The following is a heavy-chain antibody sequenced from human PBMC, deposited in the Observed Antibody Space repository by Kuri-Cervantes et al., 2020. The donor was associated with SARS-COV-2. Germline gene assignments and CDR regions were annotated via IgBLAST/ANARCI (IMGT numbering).Heavy chain of an antibody. Sequence: GESLKIFCAASGFTFSNAWMSWVRQAPGKGLEWVSGINWNGGSTGYADSVKGRFTISRDNAKNSLYLQMNSLRAEDTAVYYCARGGRVRSSGWSDAFDNWGQGTMVTVSS. J-gene: IGHJ3*02. V-gene: IGHV3-20*04. CDR1: GFTFSNAW. D-gene: IGHD6-19*01. CDR2: INWNGGST. CDR3: ARGGRVRSSGWSDAFDN.